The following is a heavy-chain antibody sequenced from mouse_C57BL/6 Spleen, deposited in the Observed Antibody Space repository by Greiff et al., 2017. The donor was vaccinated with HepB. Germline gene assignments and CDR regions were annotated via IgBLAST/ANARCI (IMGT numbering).Heavy chain of an antibody. V-gene: IGHV1-64*01. Sequence: VQLQQPGAELVKPGASVKLSCKASGYTFTSYWMHWVKQRPGQGLEWIGMIHPNSGSTNYNEKFKSKAKLTVDKSTSTANMQLSSLTSEDSAVYYCARAGVVAHFDDWGPGTTLTVSS. CDR3: ARAGVVAHFDD. CDR1: GYTFTSYW. J-gene: IGHJ2*01. D-gene: IGHD1-1*01. CDR2: IHPNSGST.